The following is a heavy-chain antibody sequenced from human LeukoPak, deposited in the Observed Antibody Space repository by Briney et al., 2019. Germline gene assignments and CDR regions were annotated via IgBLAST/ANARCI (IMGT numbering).Heavy chain of an antibody. CDR1: GFTFSDYY. Sequence: GGSLRLSCAASGFTFSDYYMSWIRQAPGKGLEWVSYITSSGSTIYYADSVKGRFTISRDNAKNSLYLQMNSLRAEDTAVYYCARDPVYCSGGTCYSVYLDYWGQGTLVTVSS. D-gene: IGHD2-15*01. J-gene: IGHJ4*02. CDR3: ARDPVYCSGGTCYSVYLDY. V-gene: IGHV3-11*01. CDR2: ITSSGSTI.